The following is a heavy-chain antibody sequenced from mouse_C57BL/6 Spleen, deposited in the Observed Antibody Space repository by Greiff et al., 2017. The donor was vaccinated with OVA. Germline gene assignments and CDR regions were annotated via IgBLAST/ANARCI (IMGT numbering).Heavy chain of an antibody. J-gene: IGHJ2*01. CDR3: AREDYGSSFLFDY. V-gene: IGHV1-55*01. D-gene: IGHD1-1*01. CDR1: GYTFTSYW. CDR2: IYPGSGST. Sequence: QVQLKESGAELVKPGASVKMSCKASGYTFTSYWITWVKQRPGQGLEWIGDIYPGSGSTNYNEKFKSKATLTVDTSSSTAYMQLSSLTSEDSAVYYCAREDYGSSFLFDYWGQGTTLTVSS.